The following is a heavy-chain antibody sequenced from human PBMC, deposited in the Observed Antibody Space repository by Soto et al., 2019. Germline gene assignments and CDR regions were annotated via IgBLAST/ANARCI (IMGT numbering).Heavy chain of an antibody. J-gene: IGHJ4*02. CDR3: ARGWSSSWPY. CDR1: IGSISSYF. D-gene: IGHD6-13*01. Sequence: DTLSLSCSVSIGSISSYFCSWIRQAPGKGLEWIAFNYDTGSTNYNPSLKGRVSISVDASKNQISLTVNSVTAAATAVYYCARGWSSSWPYWGQGILVTVSS. V-gene: IGHV4-59*01. CDR2: NYDTGST.